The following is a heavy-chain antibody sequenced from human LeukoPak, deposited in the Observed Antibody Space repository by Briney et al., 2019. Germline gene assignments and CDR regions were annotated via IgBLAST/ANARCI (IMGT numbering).Heavy chain of an antibody. D-gene: IGHD3-22*01. CDR3: ARRVRLLPTDYYYHYMDV. Sequence: SETLSLTCTVSGGSISNYYWSWIRQPPGKGLEWIGYIYYSGSTNYNPSLKSRVTISVDTSKNQFSLNLSSVTAADTAVYYCARRVRLLPTDYYYHYMDVWGKGTTVTVSS. J-gene: IGHJ6*03. V-gene: IGHV4-59*08. CDR1: GGSISNYY. CDR2: IYYSGST.